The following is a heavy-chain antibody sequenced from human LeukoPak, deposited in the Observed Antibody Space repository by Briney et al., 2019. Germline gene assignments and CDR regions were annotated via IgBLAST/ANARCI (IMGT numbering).Heavy chain of an antibody. CDR1: GFTFNNYV. CDR3: ARGPNSNWSGLDF. CDR2: ISPTGSTT. Sequence: PGGSLRLSCAASGFTFNNYVMNWARQLPGKGLVWVSRISPTGSTTSYADSVKGRFTVSRDNAKNTLYLQVNNLRAEDTAVYYCARGPNSNWSGLDFWGQGTLLTVSS. D-gene: IGHD6-6*01. J-gene: IGHJ4*02. V-gene: IGHV3-74*01.